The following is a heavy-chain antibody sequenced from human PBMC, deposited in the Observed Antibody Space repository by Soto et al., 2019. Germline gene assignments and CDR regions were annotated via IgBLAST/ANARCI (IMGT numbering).Heavy chain of an antibody. CDR1: GFTLTRQD. D-gene: IGHD6-6*01. CDR3: VKGGWYGSSSPSDR. CDR2: FSFYGIAQ. J-gene: IGHJ5*02. V-gene: IGHV3-30*18. Sequence: QEQLVESGGDVVQPGGSLRLSCAASGFTLTRQDMHWVRQAPGKGLEWVAVFSFYGIAQYYADSVKGRFTISRDNSKNTLYLQMNSLRVEYTALYYCVKGGWYGSSSPSDRWGQGTLVTVSS.